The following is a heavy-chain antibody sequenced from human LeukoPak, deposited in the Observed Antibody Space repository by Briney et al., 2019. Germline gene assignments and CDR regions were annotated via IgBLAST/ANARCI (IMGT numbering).Heavy chain of an antibody. J-gene: IGHJ4*02. CDR2: ISSSSSYT. CDR3: ARDPGRGLYFDY. Sequence: GGSLRLSCAASGFTFSSYSMNWVRQAPGKGLEWVSSISSSSSYTYYADSVKGRFTISRDNAKNSLYLQMNSLRAEDTAVYYCARDPGRGLYFDYWGQGTLVTVSS. CDR1: GFTFSSYS. V-gene: IGHV3-21*01. D-gene: IGHD6-19*01.